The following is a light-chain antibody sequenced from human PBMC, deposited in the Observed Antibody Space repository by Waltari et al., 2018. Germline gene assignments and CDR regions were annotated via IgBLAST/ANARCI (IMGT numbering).Light chain of an antibody. J-gene: IGLJ3*02. V-gene: IGLV2-14*03. CDR3: NSYTGSSSWV. CDR1: ASDVAFYNY. Sequence: QSALTQPASVSGSPGQSITISSTGTASDVAFYNYVSWYQQHPGKAPKVIIYDVSERPSGVSNRFSGSKSGNSAFLTISGLQAEDEADYYCNSYTGSSSWVFGGGTKLTV. CDR2: DVS.